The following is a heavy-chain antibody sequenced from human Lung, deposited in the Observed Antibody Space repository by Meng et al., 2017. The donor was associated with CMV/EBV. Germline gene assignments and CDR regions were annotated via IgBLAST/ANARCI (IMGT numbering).Heavy chain of an antibody. CDR2: TYYDGST. CDR1: GGPLDRGAYF. J-gene: IGHJ5*01. CDR3: ARQAPDNWFDP. V-gene: IGHV4-31*03. Sequence: CTVSGGPLDRGAYFWSWIRQHPEKGLEWIGYTYYDGSTHYHPSLRSRAAISVDTSKNQFSLRLNSVTAADTAVYYCARQAPDNWFDPWGQGALVTVSS.